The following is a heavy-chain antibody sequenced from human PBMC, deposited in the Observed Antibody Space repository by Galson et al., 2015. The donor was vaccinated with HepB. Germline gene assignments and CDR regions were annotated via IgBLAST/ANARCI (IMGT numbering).Heavy chain of an antibody. D-gene: IGHD3-10*01. Sequence: SLRLSCAASGFTFSSYGMHWVRQAPGKGLEWVAVISYDGSNKYYADSVKGRFTISRDNSKNTLYLQMNSLRAEDTAVYYCAKDVRWGFGEPYGMDVWGQGTTVTVSS. V-gene: IGHV3-30*18. CDR3: AKDVRWGFGEPYGMDV. CDR1: GFTFSSYG. J-gene: IGHJ6*02. CDR2: ISYDGSNK.